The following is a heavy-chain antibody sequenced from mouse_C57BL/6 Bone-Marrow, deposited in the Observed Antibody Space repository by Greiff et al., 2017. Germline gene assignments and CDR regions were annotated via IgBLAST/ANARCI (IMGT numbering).Heavy chain of an antibody. D-gene: IGHD6-1*01. CDR2: IDPADSYT. V-gene: IGHV1-69*01. J-gene: IGHJ2*01. CDR3: ARGNNRFDC. CDR1: GYTFTSYW. Sequence: QVQLQQPGAELVMPGASVKLSCKASGYTFTSYWMHWVKQRPGQGLEWIGEIDPADSYTNYNQKFKGKSTLTVDKSSSTAYMQLRGLTSEKSAVYYCARGNNRFDCRGRGGTLTVTS.